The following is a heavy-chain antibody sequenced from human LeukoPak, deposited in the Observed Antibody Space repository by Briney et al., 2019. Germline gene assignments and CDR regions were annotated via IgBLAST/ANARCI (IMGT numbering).Heavy chain of an antibody. V-gene: IGHV3-23*01. CDR1: GGSISSDN. CDR2: IFPSGGEI. J-gene: IGHJ4*02. Sequence: GTLSLTCAVSGGSISSDNWWSWVRPPPGKGLEWVSSIFPSGGEIHYADSVRGRFTISRDNSKSTLSLQMNSLRADDTAIYYCATYRQVLSPFESWGQGTLVTVSS. CDR3: ATYRQVLSPFES. D-gene: IGHD2-8*02.